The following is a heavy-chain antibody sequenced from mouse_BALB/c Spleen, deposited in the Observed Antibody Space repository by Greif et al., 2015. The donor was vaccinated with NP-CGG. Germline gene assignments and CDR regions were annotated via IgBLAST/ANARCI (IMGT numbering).Heavy chain of an antibody. V-gene: IGHV3-2*02. Sequence: EVKLMESGPGLVKPSQSLSLTCTVTGYSITSDYAWNWIRQFPGNKLEWMGYISYSGSTSYNPSLKSRISITRDTSKNQFFLQLNSVTTEDTATYYCARRGLLRDAMDYWGQGTSVTVSS. CDR3: ARRGLLRDAMDY. CDR1: GYSITSDYA. D-gene: IGHD2-3*01. CDR2: ISYSGST. J-gene: IGHJ4*01.